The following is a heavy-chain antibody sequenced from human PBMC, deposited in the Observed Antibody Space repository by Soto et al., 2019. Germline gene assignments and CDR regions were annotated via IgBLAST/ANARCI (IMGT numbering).Heavy chain of an antibody. D-gene: IGHD2-15*01. CDR1: GYSFTSYW. Sequence: GESLKISCKGSGYSFTSYWIGWVRQMPGKGLEWMGIIYPGDSDTRYSPSFQGQVTISADKSISTAYLQWSSLKASDTAMYYCARMRGYCSGGSCYSGPVAYWGQGTLVTVSS. CDR3: ARMRGYCSGGSCYSGPVAY. CDR2: IYPGDSDT. J-gene: IGHJ4*02. V-gene: IGHV5-51*01.